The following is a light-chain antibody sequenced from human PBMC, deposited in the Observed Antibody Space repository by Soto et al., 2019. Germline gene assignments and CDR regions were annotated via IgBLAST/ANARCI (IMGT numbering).Light chain of an antibody. CDR3: QQYNSYSRT. J-gene: IGKJ1*01. V-gene: IGKV1-5*03. CDR1: QSISSW. CDR2: KAS. Sequence: EIHVARYPSTMFESVGCRVPIIFRASQSISSWLAWYQQKPGKAPKLLIYKASSLESGVPSRFSGSGSGTEFTLTISSLQPDDFATYYCQQYNSYSRTFGQGTMVDIK.